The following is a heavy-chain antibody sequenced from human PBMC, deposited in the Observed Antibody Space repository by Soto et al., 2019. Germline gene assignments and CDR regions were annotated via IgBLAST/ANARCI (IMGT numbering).Heavy chain of an antibody. CDR2: INHSGST. J-gene: IGHJ4*02. CDR1: DGSMNSDSSY. V-gene: IGHV4-39*01. CDR3: ARLGGYVSVGYYYLWDS. Sequence: QLQLQESGPGLVKPSETLSLTCRVSDGSMNSDSSYWGWIRQPPGKGLEWIGVINHSGSTYHNLSLKGRVTMSLDASRNQFSLKLTSMTAADTAVYYCARLGGYVSVGYYYLWDSWGQGTLVTVSS. D-gene: IGHD3-22*01.